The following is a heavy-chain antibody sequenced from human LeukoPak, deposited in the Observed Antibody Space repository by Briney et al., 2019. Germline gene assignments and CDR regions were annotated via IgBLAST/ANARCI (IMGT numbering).Heavy chain of an antibody. D-gene: IGHD6-13*01. CDR2: IRYDGSNK. CDR3: AKVIAAAGPYYYGMDV. CDR1: GFTFSSYG. V-gene: IGHV3-30*02. Sequence: GGSLRLSCAASGFTFSSYGMHWVRQAPGKGLEWVAFIRYDGSNKYYADSVKGRFTISRDNSKNTLYLQMNSLRAEDTAVYYCAKVIAAAGPYYYGMDVWGQGTTVTVSS. J-gene: IGHJ6*02.